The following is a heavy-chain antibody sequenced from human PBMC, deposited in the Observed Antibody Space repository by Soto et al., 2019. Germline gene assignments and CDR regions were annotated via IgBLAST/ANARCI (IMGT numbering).Heavy chain of an antibody. V-gene: IGHV3-30*03. Sequence: GGSLRLSCAASGFTFSSYGMHWVRQAPGKGLEWVAVISYDGSNKYYADSVKGRFTISRDNSKNTLYLQMNSLRAEDTAIYFCARCTVDTIVTSGWCHYIDPWGQGTLVTVSS. J-gene: IGHJ5*02. CDR1: GFTFSSYG. CDR2: ISYDGSNK. D-gene: IGHD6-19*01. CDR3: ARCTVDTIVTSGWCHYIDP.